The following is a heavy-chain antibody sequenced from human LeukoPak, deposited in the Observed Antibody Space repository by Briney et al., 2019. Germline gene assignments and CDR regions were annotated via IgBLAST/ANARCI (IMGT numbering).Heavy chain of an antibody. V-gene: IGHV4-34*01. CDR1: GGSFSGYC. CDR2: INHSGST. D-gene: IGHD5-12*01. Sequence: SESLSLTCAVYGGSFSGYCCSWIRQPPGKGMEWSGEINHSGSTNYNPSLKSRVTISVDTSKNHFSLKLSSVTAADTAVYYCATAIADSGDVRNLVYWGQGTLVTVSS. CDR3: ATAIADSGDVRNLVY. J-gene: IGHJ4*02.